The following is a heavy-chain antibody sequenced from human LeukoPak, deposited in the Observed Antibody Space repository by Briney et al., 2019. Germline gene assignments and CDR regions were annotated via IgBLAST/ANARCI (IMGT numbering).Heavy chain of an antibody. J-gene: IGHJ6*02. Sequence: SETLSLTCTVSGGSVSSGSYYWSWIRQPPGKGLEWIGYIYYSGSTNYNPSLKSRVTISVDTSKNQFSLKLSSVTAADTAVYYCAREVSGYSSGWYPKFYYYYGMDVWGQGTTVTVSS. D-gene: IGHD6-19*01. CDR3: AREVSGYSSGWYPKFYYYYGMDV. CDR1: GGSVSSGSYY. CDR2: IYYSGST. V-gene: IGHV4-61*01.